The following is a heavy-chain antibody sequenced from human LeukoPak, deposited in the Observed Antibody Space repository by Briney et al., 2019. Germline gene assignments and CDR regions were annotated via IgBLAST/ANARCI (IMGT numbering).Heavy chain of an antibody. J-gene: IGHJ6*03. D-gene: IGHD2-2*01. CDR3: ARALSYCSSTSCSLYYYYYYMDA. CDR2: ISSSSTTI. CDR1: GFTFSSHN. V-gene: IGHV3-48*01. Sequence: GGSLRLSCAASGFTFSSHNMNWVRQAPGKGLEWVSYISSSSTTIYQADSVKGRFPISRDNAKNSLCLQMNSLRAEDTAVYYCARALSYCSSTSCSLYYYYYYMDAWGKGTTVTVSS.